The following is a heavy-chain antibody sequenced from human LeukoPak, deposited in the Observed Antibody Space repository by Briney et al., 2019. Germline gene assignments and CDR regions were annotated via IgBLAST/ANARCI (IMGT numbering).Heavy chain of an antibody. CDR2: INHSGST. Sequence: SETLSLTCAVSGGSFSGYYWSWIRQPPGKGLEWIGEINHSGSTNYNPSLKSRVTISVDTSKNQFSLKLSSVTAADTAVYYCARALVGAARPYGSGWLHYYYYYYMDVWGKGTTVTVSS. CDR1: GGSFSGYY. CDR3: ARALVGAARPYGSGWLHYYYYYYMDV. V-gene: IGHV4-34*01. D-gene: IGHD6-19*01. J-gene: IGHJ6*03.